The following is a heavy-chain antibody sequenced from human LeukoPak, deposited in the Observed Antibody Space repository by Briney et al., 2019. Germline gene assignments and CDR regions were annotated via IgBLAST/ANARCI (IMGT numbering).Heavy chain of an antibody. J-gene: IGHJ4*02. CDR2: INPYSGGT. CDR1: GYTFTGYY. V-gene: IGHV1-2*02. CDR3: AVDLGYTYGYSDDY. Sequence: ASVKVSCKASGYTFTGYYMHWVRQAPGQGLEWMGWINPYSGGTNYAQKFQGRVTMTRDTSSSIAYMELIRLRYDDSAVYYCAVDLGYTYGYSDDYWGQGTLVTVSS. D-gene: IGHD5-18*01.